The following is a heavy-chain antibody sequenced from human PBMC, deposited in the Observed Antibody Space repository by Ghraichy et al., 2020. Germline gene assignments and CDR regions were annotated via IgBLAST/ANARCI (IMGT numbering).Heavy chain of an antibody. D-gene: IGHD2-8*01. CDR3: ARDSLDCTNGVCLILPYDY. Sequence: ASVKVSCKASGYTFTSYAMHWVRQAPGQRLEWMGWINAGNGNTKYSQKFQGRVTITRDTSASTAYMELSSLRSEDTAVYYCARDSLDCTNGVCLILPYDYWGQGTLVTVSS. CDR1: GYTFTSYA. CDR2: INAGNGNT. V-gene: IGHV1-3*01. J-gene: IGHJ4*02.